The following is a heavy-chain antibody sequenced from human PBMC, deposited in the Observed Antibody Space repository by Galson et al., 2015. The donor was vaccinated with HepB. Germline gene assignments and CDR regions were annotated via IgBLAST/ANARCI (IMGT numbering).Heavy chain of an antibody. J-gene: IGHJ4*02. CDR2: ISSSSSYI. Sequence: SLRLSCAASGFTFSSYSMNWVRQAPGKGLEWVSSISSSSSYIYYADSVKGRFTISRDNAKNSLYLQMNSLRAEDTAVYYCARVLEWELLANTLDYWGQGTLVTVSS. CDR1: GFTFSSYS. D-gene: IGHD1-26*01. V-gene: IGHV3-21*01. CDR3: ARVLEWELLANTLDY.